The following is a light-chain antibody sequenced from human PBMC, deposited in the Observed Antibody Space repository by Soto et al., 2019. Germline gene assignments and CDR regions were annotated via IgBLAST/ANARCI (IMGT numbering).Light chain of an antibody. CDR3: QQYVSSVT. Sequence: EIVLTQSPGSLSLSPGERATLSCRASQSVDSTFFAWYQQKPGPAPRLLIYGASKRATGISDRFICSGSGTVFTLTISRLESEDFAVYYCQQYVSSVTFGQGTNVEIK. V-gene: IGKV3-20*01. J-gene: IGKJ1*01. CDR2: GAS. CDR1: QSVDSTF.